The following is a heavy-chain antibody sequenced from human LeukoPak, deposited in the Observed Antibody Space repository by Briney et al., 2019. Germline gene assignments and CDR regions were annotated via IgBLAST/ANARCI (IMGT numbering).Heavy chain of an antibody. J-gene: IGHJ4*02. D-gene: IGHD3-22*01. Sequence: GGSLRLSCAASGFTFSTYAMSWVRQAPGKGLEWVANIKEDGSKKNYVDSVKGRFTITRDNAKNSLFLQMNSLRAEDTAVYYCATPLDYYDSNNYHQGGDWGQGTLVTVSS. CDR3: ATPLDYYDSNNYHQGGD. CDR1: GFTFSTYA. V-gene: IGHV3-7*03. CDR2: IKEDGSKK.